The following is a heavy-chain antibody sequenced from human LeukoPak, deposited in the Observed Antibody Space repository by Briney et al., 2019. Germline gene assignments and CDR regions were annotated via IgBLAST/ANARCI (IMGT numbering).Heavy chain of an antibody. V-gene: IGHV3-21*01. CDR2: ISSSSSYI. CDR3: ASSGHMIVVVNFDY. CDR1: GFTFSSYE. J-gene: IGHJ4*02. Sequence: GGSLRLSCAASGFTFSSYEMNWVRQAPGKGLEWVSSISSSSSYIYYADSVKGRFTISRDNAKNSLYLQMNSLRAEDTAVYYCASSGHMIVVVNFDYWGQGTLVTVSS. D-gene: IGHD3-22*01.